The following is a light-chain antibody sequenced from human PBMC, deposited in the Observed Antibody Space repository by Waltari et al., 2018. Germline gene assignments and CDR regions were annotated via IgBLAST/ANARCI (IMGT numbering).Light chain of an antibody. J-gene: IGLJ3*02. CDR3: NSYTGSSSWV. Sequence: QSALTPPASVSGSPGPSIPLPCTGTSRDVGFYNYVSWYHQHPGRAPKLMIYDFFARPSGVSNRFSGSKSGNTASLTISGLQAEDEADYYCNSYTGSSSWVFGGGTKLTVL. CDR2: DFF. V-gene: IGLV2-14*03. CDR1: SRDVGFYNY.